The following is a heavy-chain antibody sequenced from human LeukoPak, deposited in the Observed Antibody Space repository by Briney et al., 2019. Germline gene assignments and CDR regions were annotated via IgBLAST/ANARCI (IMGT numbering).Heavy chain of an antibody. V-gene: IGHV3-23*01. CDR3: ATDYGDSPAY. D-gene: IGHD4-17*01. CDR1: GFTFSSYA. CDR2: ISGSGGST. Sequence: GGSLRLSYAASGFTFSSYAMSWVRQAPGKGREWVSAISGSGGSTYYADSVKGRFTISRDNSKNTLYLQMNSLRAEDTAVYYCATDYGDSPAYWGQGTLVTVSS. J-gene: IGHJ4*02.